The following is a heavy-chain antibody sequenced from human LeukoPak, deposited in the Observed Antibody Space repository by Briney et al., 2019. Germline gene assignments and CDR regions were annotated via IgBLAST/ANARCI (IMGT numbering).Heavy chain of an antibody. CDR3: AKLGTWLQYPFDF. CDR2: ISGSGGSA. Sequence: PGGSLRLSCEASRFTFSSYAMGWVRQAPGKGLEWVSVISGSGGSAYYADSVKGRFTISRDNSKNTLYLQTNSLRAEDTAVYYCAKLGTWLQYPFDFWGQGTLVTVSS. J-gene: IGHJ4*02. D-gene: IGHD5-24*01. V-gene: IGHV3-23*01. CDR1: RFTFSSYA.